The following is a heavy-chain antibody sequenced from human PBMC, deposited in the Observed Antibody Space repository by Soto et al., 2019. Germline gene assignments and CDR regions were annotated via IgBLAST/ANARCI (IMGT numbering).Heavy chain of an antibody. J-gene: IGHJ6*02. CDR2: INPGGGST. Sequence: ASVKVSCKASGYTFTSYYMHWVRQAPGQGLEWMGIINPGGGSTSYAQKFQGRVTMTRDTSTSTVYMELSSLRSEDTAVYYCARVGGVNYDFWSGYYGDYYYYGMDVWGQGTTVTVSS. CDR1: GYTFTSYY. V-gene: IGHV1-46*01. CDR3: ARVGGVNYDFWSGYYGDYYYYGMDV. D-gene: IGHD3-3*01.